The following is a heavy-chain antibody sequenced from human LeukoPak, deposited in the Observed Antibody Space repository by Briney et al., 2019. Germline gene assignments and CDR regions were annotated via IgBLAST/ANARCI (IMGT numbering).Heavy chain of an antibody. CDR2: ISYDGSNK. D-gene: IGHD4-17*01. V-gene: IGHV3-30-3*01. J-gene: IGHJ3*02. CDR3: ARVKLSDYGDYAGHAFDI. CDR1: GFTFSSYA. Sequence: GRSLRLSCAASGFTFSSYAMHWVRQAPGKGLEWVAVISYDGSNKYYADSVKGRFTISRDNSKNTLYLQMNSLRAEDTAVYYCARVKLSDYGDYAGHAFDIWGQGTMVTVSS.